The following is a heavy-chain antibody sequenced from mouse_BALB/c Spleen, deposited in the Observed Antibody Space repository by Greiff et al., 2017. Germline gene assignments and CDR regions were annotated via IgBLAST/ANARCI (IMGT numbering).Heavy chain of an antibody. CDR3: ATYGYNFDY. CDR1: GFTFSSFG. D-gene: IGHD1-2*01. J-gene: IGHJ2*01. Sequence: EVKVEESGGGLVQPGGSRKLSCAASGFTFSSFGMHWVRQAPEKGLEWVAYISSGSSTIYYADTVKGRFTISRDNPKNTLFLQMTSLRSEDTAMYYCATYGYNFDYWGQGTTLTVSS. V-gene: IGHV5-17*02. CDR2: ISSGSSTI.